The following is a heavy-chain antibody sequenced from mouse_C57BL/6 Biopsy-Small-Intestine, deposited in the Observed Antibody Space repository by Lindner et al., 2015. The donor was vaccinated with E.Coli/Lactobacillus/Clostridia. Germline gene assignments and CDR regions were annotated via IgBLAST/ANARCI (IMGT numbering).Heavy chain of an antibody. CDR3: TTSGPLQGFAY. D-gene: IGHD1-1*01. Sequence: VQLQESGAELVRPGTSVKLSCTASGFNIKDYYMHWVKQRPEQGLGWIGRIDPEDGDTEYAPKFQGKATMTADTSSNTAYLQLSSLTSEDTAVYYCTTSGPLQGFAYWGQGTLVTVSA. V-gene: IGHV14-1*01. J-gene: IGHJ3*01. CDR2: IDPEDGDT. CDR1: GFNIKDYY.